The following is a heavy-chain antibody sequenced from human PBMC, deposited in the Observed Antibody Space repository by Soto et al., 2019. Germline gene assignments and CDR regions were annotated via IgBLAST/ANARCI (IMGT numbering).Heavy chain of an antibody. Sequence: GGSLRLSCAASGFTVSSNYMSWVRQAPGKGLEWVSVIYSGGSTYYADSVKGRFTISRDNSKNTLYLQMNSLRAEDTAVYYCARDLVATDEDYYYYGMDVWGQGTTVTVSS. CDR1: GFTVSSNY. D-gene: IGHD5-12*01. CDR3: ARDLVATDEDYYYYGMDV. V-gene: IGHV3-53*01. J-gene: IGHJ6*02. CDR2: IYSGGST.